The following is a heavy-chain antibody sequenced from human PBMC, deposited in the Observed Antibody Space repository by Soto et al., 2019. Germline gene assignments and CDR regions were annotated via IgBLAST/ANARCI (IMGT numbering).Heavy chain of an antibody. J-gene: IGHJ6*02. Sequence: GGSLRLSCAASGFTFSSYWMSWVRQAPGKGLEWVANIKQDGSEKYYVDSVKGRFTISSDNAKNSLYLQMNSLRAEDTAVYYCAREETGTSYYGMDVWGQGTTVTVSS. CDR1: GFTFSSYW. D-gene: IGHD1-1*01. CDR2: IKQDGSEK. V-gene: IGHV3-7*03. CDR3: AREETGTSYYGMDV.